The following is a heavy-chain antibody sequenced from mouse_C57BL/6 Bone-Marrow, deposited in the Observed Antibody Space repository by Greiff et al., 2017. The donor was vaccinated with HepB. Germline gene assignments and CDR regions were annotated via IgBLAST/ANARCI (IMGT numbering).Heavy chain of an antibody. J-gene: IGHJ2*01. CDR2: IYPGSGST. CDR3: ARWARQLRLPFDY. D-gene: IGHD3-2*02. Sequence: VQLQQSGAELVKPGASVKMSCKASGYTFTSYWITWVKQRPGQGLEWIGDIYPGSGSTNYNEKFKSKATLTVDTSSSTAYMQLSSLTSEDSAVYYCARWARQLRLPFDYWGQGTTLTVSS. CDR1: GYTFTSYW. V-gene: IGHV1-55*01.